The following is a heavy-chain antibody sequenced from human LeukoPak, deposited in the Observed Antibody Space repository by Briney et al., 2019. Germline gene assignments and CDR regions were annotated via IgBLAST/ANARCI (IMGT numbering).Heavy chain of an antibody. CDR2: IYYSGST. D-gene: IGHD6-19*01. V-gene: IGHV4-39*01. CDR3: ARRGKWLVRDAFDI. J-gene: IGHJ3*02. Sequence: PSETLSLTCIVSGGSISSSSYYWGWTRQPPGKGLEWIGSIYYSGSTYYNPSLKSRVTISVDTSKNQFSLRLSSVTAADTAVYYCARRGKWLVRDAFDIWGQGTMVTVSS. CDR1: GGSISSSSYY.